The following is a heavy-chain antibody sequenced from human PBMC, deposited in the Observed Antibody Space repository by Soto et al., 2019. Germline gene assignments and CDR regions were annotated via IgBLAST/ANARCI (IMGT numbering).Heavy chain of an antibody. Sequence: ASVKVSCKASGGTFSSYAISWVRQAPGQGLEWMGGIIPIFGTANYAQKFQGRVTITADESTSTAYMELSSLRSEDTAVYYCARVVGGRRHPIHWFDTWGQGTLVTVSS. CDR2: IIPIFGTA. CDR3: ARVVGGRRHPIHWFDT. D-gene: IGHD1-26*01. J-gene: IGHJ5*02. V-gene: IGHV1-69*13. CDR1: GGTFSSYA.